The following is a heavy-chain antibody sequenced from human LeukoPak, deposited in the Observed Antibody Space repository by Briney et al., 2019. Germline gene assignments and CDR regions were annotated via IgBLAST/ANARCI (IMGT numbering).Heavy chain of an antibody. CDR1: GFTFSSYG. CDR2: IRYDGSNK. J-gene: IGHJ3*02. Sequence: TGGSLRLSCAASGFTFSSYGMHWVRQAPGKGLEWVAFIRYDGSNKYYADSVKGRFTISRDNSKNTLYLQMNSLRAEDTAVYYCAKGKGYSSSLDAFDIWGQGTMVTVSS. V-gene: IGHV3-30*02. D-gene: IGHD6-13*01. CDR3: AKGKGYSSSLDAFDI.